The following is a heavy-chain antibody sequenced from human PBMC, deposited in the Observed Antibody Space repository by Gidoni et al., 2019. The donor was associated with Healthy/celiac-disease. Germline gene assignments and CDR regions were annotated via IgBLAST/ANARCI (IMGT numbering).Heavy chain of an antibody. D-gene: IGHD3-3*01. CDR3: ARDGVGAIQDY. CDR2: ISSSGSYI. CDR1: VFTFSSYR. Sequence: EVQLVESGGGLVKPGGSLRLSCAASVFTFSSYRMTWVRQAPGKGLEWVSSISSSGSYIYYADSVKGRFTISRDNAQNSVYLQMKSLRAEDTAVYYCARDGVGAIQDYWGQGTLVTVSS. V-gene: IGHV3-21*01. J-gene: IGHJ4*02.